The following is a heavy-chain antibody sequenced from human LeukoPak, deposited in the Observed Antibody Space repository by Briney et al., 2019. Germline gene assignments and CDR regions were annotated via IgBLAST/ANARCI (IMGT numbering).Heavy chain of an antibody. J-gene: IGHJ4*02. CDR2: INHSGST. CDR1: GGSFSGYY. Sequence: KPSETLSLTCAVYGGSFSGYYWSWIRQPPGKGLEWIGEINHSGSTNYNPSLKSRVTISVDTSKNQFSLKLSSVTAAGTAVYYCARAGPHLRYFDWLRRFFDYWGQGTLVTVSS. CDR3: ARAGPHLRYFDWLRRFFDY. D-gene: IGHD3-9*01. V-gene: IGHV4-34*01.